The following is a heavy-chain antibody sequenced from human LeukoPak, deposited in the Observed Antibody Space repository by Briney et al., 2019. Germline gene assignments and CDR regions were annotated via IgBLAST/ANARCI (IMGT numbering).Heavy chain of an antibody. J-gene: IGHJ6*02. CDR3: ARAGYDILTGSNIQYGMDV. D-gene: IGHD3-9*01. CDR1: GFTFSSYA. CDR2: ISGSGGST. Sequence: TGGSLRLSCAASGFTFSSYAMSWVRQAPGKGLEWVSAISGSGGSTYYADSVKGRFTISRDNSKNTLYLQMNSLRAGDTAVYYCARAGYDILTGSNIQYGMDVWGQGTTVTVSS. V-gene: IGHV3-23*01.